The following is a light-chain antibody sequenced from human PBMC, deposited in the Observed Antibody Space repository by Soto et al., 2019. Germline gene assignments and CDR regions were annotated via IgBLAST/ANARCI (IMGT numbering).Light chain of an antibody. Sequence: QSVLTQPASVSGSPGQSITISCTGTSSDVGGYNYVSWYQQHPGKAPNLIIFDVSNRPSGVSNRFSGSKSGNSASLTISGLQAEDEVDYYCSSYTGSNTPVVFGGGTKLTVL. CDR1: SSDVGGYNY. CDR3: SSYTGSNTPVV. V-gene: IGLV2-14*01. CDR2: DVS. J-gene: IGLJ2*01.